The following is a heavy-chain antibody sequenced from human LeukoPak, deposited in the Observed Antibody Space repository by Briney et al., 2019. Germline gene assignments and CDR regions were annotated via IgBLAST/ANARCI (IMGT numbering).Heavy chain of an antibody. Sequence: ASVKVSCKASGYTFTSYYMHWVRQAPGQGLEWMGITNPSGGSTSYAQKFQGRVTMTRDTSTSTVYMELSSLRSEDTAVYYCARDVSTSGVPAATYYWGQGTLVTVSS. CDR3: ARDVSTSGVPAATYY. CDR2: TNPSGGST. V-gene: IGHV1-46*01. D-gene: IGHD2-2*01. CDR1: GYTFTSYY. J-gene: IGHJ4*02.